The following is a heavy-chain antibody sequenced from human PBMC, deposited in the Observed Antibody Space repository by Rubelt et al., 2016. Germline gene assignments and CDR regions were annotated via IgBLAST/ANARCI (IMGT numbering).Heavy chain of an antibody. CDR2: MKEDGSGE. D-gene: IGHD3-3*01. CDR1: GFFFRDYA. CDR3: ARDGV. Sequence: EMQLVESGGGVVQPGGSLRLSCVGSGFFFRDYAMHWVRQAPGKGLEWLASMKEDGSGENYVDSVKGRLTMSRDKAKNSLFLQMDRLRVEDTAVYYCARDGVWGQGTLVTVSS. J-gene: IGHJ4*02. V-gene: IGHV3-7*01.